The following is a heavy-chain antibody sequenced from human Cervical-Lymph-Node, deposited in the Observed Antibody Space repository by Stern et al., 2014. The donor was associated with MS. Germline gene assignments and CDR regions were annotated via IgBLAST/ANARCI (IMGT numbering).Heavy chain of an antibody. V-gene: IGHV5-51*01. Sequence: QLVQSGAEVRKPGESLKISCKGSGYTFTTYWIGWVRQMPGRGLETIGIVYPRDSETRYSPSFQGQVTISVDKSISTAYLQWMSLKASDSAMYYCARGWPRGWMVDYWGQGTPVTVSA. CDR1: GYTFTTYW. D-gene: IGHD5-12*01. J-gene: IGHJ4*02. CDR2: VYPRDSET. CDR3: ARGWPRGWMVDY.